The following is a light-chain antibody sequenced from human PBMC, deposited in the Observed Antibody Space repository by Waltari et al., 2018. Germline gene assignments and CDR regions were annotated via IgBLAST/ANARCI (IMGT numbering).Light chain of an antibody. Sequence: DIVMTQSPPTLSVSPGERATLSCRASQTIGSNLAWYQQNPGQAPLLLIYGASTRATGVPARFSGSQSGTDFTLTISSLQSEDFAVYYCHQYNSWPQTFGQGTKVEVK. V-gene: IGKV3-15*01. CDR3: HQYNSWPQT. CDR1: QTIGSN. CDR2: GAS. J-gene: IGKJ1*01.